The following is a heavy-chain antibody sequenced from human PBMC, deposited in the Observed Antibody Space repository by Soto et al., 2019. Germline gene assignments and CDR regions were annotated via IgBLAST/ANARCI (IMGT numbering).Heavy chain of an antibody. Sequence: QVQLVESGGGVVQPGRSLRLSCAASGFTFSSYAMNWVRQAPGKGLEWVAVISYDGSNTYYADSVKGRFTISRDISKNTLYLQMNSLRAEDTAVYYCARAGGPLLDYWGPATLVTVSS. CDR2: ISYDGSNT. CDR3: ARAGGPLLDY. J-gene: IGHJ4*02. CDR1: GFTFSSYA. D-gene: IGHD2-15*01. V-gene: IGHV3-30-3*01.